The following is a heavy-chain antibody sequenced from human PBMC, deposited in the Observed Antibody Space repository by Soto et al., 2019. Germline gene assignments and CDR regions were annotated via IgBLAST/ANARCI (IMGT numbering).Heavy chain of an antibody. Sequence: SETLSLTCTVSCGSISSGGYYWSWIRQHPGKGLEWIGYIYYSGSTYYNPSLKSRVTISVDTSKNQFSLKLSSVTAADTAVYYCAREGITGTIVGYWGQGTLVTVSS. CDR3: AREGITGTIVGY. V-gene: IGHV4-31*03. J-gene: IGHJ4*02. CDR1: CGSISSGGYY. CDR2: IYYSGST. D-gene: IGHD1-7*01.